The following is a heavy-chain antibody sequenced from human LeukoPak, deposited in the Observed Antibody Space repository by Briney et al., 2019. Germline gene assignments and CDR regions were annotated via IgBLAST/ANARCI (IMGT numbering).Heavy chain of an antibody. CDR3: AREGKDGVIDY. Sequence: GGSLRLSCAASGFTFSSYSMNWVRQAPGKGLEWVSYISSSGSTIYYADSVKGRFTISRDNAKNSLYLQMNSLRAEDTAVYYCAREGKDGVIDYWGQGTLVTVSS. CDR2: ISSSGSTI. CDR1: GFTFSSYS. J-gene: IGHJ4*02. D-gene: IGHD5-24*01. V-gene: IGHV3-48*04.